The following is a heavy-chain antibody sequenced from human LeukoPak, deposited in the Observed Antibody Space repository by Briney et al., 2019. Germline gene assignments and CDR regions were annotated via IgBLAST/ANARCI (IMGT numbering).Heavy chain of an antibody. CDR1: GGSISSGDYY. CDR2: IYYSGST. CDR3: ARFSRLLRFLEWSFLI. V-gene: IGHV4-30-4*01. D-gene: IGHD3-3*01. J-gene: IGHJ3*02. Sequence: PSETLSLTCTVSGGSISSGDYYWSWIRQPPGKGLEWIGYIYYSGSTYYNPSLKSRVTISVDTSKNQFPLKLSSVTAADTAVYYCARFSRLLRFLEWSFLIWGQGTMVTVSS.